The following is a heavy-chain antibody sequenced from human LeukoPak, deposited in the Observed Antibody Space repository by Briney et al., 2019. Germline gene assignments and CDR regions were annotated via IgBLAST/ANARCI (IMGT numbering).Heavy chain of an antibody. V-gene: IGHV3-23*01. D-gene: IGHD3-10*01. CDR3: AKCFRMIRVLRGTYYYYGMDV. Sequence: ESLTLTCAASGFTFDNYAWSWVRQAPGQGLEWVSSISTSGGSNYYDYPVKGRITISTANSTKFLYLQMNSLRAEDTAVYYCAKCFRMIRVLRGTYYYYGMDVWGRGTTVTVSS. CDR1: GFTFDNYA. J-gene: IGHJ6*04. CDR2: ISTSGGSN.